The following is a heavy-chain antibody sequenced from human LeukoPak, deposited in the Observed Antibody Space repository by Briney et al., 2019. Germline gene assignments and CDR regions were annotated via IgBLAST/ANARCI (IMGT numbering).Heavy chain of an antibody. CDR2: IKQDGSEK. V-gene: IGHV3-7*01. CDR3: ARKITVVVGWFDP. J-gene: IGHJ5*02. CDR1: GFTFSSYW. D-gene: IGHD2-15*01. Sequence: GGSLRLSCAASGFTFSSYWMSWVRQAPGKGLEWVANIKQDGSEKYYVDSVKGRFTISRDNAKNSLYLQMNSLRAEDTAVYYCARKITVVVGWFDPWGQGTLVTVSS.